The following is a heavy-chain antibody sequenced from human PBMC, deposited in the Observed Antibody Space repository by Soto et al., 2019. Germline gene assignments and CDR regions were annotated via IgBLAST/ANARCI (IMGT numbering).Heavy chain of an antibody. CDR2: ISSSSSTI. J-gene: IGHJ6*03. CDR3: ARESSSWYYYYYYMDV. V-gene: IGHV3-48*01. D-gene: IGHD6-13*01. Sequence: GGSLRLSCAASGFTFSSHSMNLVRQAPGKGLEWVSYISSSSSTIYYADSVKGRFTISRDNAKNSLYLQMNSLRSDDTAVYYCARESSSWYYYYYYMDVWGKGTTVTVSS. CDR1: GFTFSSHS.